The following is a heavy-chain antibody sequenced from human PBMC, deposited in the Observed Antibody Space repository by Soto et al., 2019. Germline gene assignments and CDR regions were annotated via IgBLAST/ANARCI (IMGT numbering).Heavy chain of an antibody. D-gene: IGHD3-22*01. CDR2: IDPSDSYT. V-gene: IGHV5-10-1*01. CDR3: ARRMYDTSGYPRGDFDY. J-gene: IGHJ4*02. CDR1: GYSFSSYW. Sequence: GESLKISCKGSGYSFSSYWISWVRQMPGKGLEWMGRIDPSDSYTTYSPSFQGHVAISVDKSIRTAYLQWSSLKASDTAMYFCARRMYDTSGYPRGDFDYWGQGTLVTVSS.